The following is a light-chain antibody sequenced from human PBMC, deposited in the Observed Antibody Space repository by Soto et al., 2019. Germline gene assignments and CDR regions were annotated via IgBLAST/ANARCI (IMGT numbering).Light chain of an antibody. CDR1: QSVDIN. CDR3: QQYGSSPWT. CDR2: GAS. Sequence: EIVLTQSPATLSLSPGERVTLSCRASQSVDINLAWYQQKPGQAPRLLIYGASSRATGIPDRFSGSGSGTDFTLTISRLEPEDFAVYYCQQYGSSPWTFGQGTKVDIK. J-gene: IGKJ1*01. V-gene: IGKV3-20*01.